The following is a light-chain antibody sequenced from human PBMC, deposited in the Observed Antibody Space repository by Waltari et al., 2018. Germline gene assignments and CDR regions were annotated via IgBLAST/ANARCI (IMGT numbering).Light chain of an antibody. CDR2: VIS. CDR3: QQSDSLPLT. J-gene: IGKJ1*01. CDR1: QTINKY. Sequence: DIQMTQSPSSLSASVGDRVTITCRASQTINKYLNWYQKKPGRAPKVLISVISYLHTGVPSRFSGSGSGTDFTLTISSLQPEDFATYYCQQSDSLPLTFGQGTKVEIE. V-gene: IGKV1-39*01.